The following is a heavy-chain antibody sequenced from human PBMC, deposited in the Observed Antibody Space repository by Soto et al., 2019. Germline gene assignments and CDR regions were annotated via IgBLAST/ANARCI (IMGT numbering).Heavy chain of an antibody. Sequence: SETLSLTCTVSGGSISSGDYYWSWIRQPPGKGLEWIGYIYYSGSTYYNPSLKSRVTISVDTSKNQFSLKLSSVTAADTAVYYCARVNLGSFGVVLDYWGQGTLVTVSS. CDR1: GGSISSGDYY. V-gene: IGHV4-30-4*01. D-gene: IGHD3-3*01. CDR3: ARVNLGSFGVVLDY. CDR2: IYYSGST. J-gene: IGHJ4*02.